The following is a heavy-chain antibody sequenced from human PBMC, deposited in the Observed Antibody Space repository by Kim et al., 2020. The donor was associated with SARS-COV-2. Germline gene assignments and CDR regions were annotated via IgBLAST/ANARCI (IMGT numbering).Heavy chain of an antibody. Sequence: GGSLRLSCAASGFTFSDYYMSWIRQAPGKGLEWVSYISSSSSYTNYADSVKGRFTISRDNAKNSLYLQMNSLRAEDTAVYYCARVRDTAMVHGMDVWGQGTTVTVSS. J-gene: IGHJ6*02. CDR2: ISSSSSYT. CDR1: GFTFSDYY. D-gene: IGHD5-18*01. CDR3: ARVRDTAMVHGMDV. V-gene: IGHV3-11*06.